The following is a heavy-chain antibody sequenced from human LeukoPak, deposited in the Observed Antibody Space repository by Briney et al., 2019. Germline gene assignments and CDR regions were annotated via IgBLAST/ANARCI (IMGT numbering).Heavy chain of an antibody. D-gene: IGHD2/OR15-2a*01. CDR1: GFTFDDYA. Sequence: PGGSLRLSCAASGFTFDDYAMHWVRQTPGKGLEWVSGISWNSGSIGYADSVKGRFTISRDNAKNSLYLQMSSLRAEDMALYYCAKCRDYVLSSYYFDYWGQGTLVTVSS. CDR3: AKCRDYVLSSYYFDY. J-gene: IGHJ4*02. CDR2: ISWNSGSI. V-gene: IGHV3-9*03.